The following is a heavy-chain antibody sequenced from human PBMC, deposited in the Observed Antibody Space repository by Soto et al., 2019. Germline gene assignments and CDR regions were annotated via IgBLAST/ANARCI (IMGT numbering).Heavy chain of an antibody. D-gene: IGHD5-18*01. Sequence: QVQLVESGGGVVQPGRSLRLSCAASGFSLSNYGIHWVRQAPGKGLEWVAVISYDSSNKYYADSLRGRFTVSRDNSKNMVYLQMDSQRAEDTALYYWAKDDVDTDTRYYYNYMDVWGKGTTVTVSS. J-gene: IGHJ6*03. CDR2: ISYDSSNK. V-gene: IGHV3-30*18. CDR3: AKDDVDTDTRYYYNYMDV. CDR1: GFSLSNYG.